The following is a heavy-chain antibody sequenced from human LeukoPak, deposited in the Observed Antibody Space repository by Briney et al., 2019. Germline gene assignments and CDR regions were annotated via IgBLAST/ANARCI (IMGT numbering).Heavy chain of an antibody. CDR2: INPSGGST. V-gene: IGHV1-46*01. CDR1: GYTFTSYY. D-gene: IGHD2-2*01. CDR3: ATKPHCSSTSCYFANDY. Sequence: ASVKVSCKASGYTFTSYYMHWVRQAPGQGLEWMGIINPSGGSTSYAQKFQGRVTMTRDTSTSTVYMELSSLRSEDTAVYYCATKPHCSSTSCYFANDYWGQGTLVTVSS. J-gene: IGHJ4*02.